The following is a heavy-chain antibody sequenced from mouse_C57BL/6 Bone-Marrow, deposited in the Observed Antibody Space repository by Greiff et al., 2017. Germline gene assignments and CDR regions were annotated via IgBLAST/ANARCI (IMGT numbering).Heavy chain of an antibody. Sequence: VKLQQPGAELVRPGTSVKMSCKASGYTFTNYWIGWEKQRPGHGLEWIGDIYPGGGYTNYNEKFKGKATLTADKSSSTAYMQISSLASEDSAIYYCARDYVDYWGQGTTLTVSA. J-gene: IGHJ2*01. CDR2: IYPGGGYT. CDR3: ARDYVDY. CDR1: GYTFTNYW. V-gene: IGHV1-63*01.